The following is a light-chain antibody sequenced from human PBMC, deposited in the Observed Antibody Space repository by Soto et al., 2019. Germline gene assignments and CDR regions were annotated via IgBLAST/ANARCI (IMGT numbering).Light chain of an antibody. J-gene: IGLJ3*02. V-gene: IGLV2-14*01. CDR2: EVS. Sequence: QSVLTQPASVSGSPGQSITISCTGTSSDVGGYNYVSWYQQHPGKAPKLMIYEVSNRPSGVSNRFSGSKSGNTASLTISGLQARDEADYYCRSYTSSSTWVFGGGTKLTVL. CDR3: RSYTSSSTWV. CDR1: SSDVGGYNY.